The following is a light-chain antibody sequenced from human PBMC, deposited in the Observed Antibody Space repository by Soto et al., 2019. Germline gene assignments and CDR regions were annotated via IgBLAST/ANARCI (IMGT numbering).Light chain of an antibody. CDR2: GND. J-gene: IGLJ2*01. V-gene: IGLV1-40*01. CDR1: DSNIGGGYD. Sequence: QSVLTQPPSVSGAPGQRVTISCTGNDSNIGGGYDVPWYQQFPGTAPKLLIYGNDNRPSGVPDRFSGSKSGTSASLAVTGLQAEDEADYYCQTYDRSLTSSVFGGGTKLTVL. CDR3: QTYDRSLTSSV.